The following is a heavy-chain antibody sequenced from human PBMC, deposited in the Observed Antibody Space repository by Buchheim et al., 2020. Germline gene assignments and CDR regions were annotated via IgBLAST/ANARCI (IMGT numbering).Heavy chain of an antibody. D-gene: IGHD2-15*01. V-gene: IGHV3-30*18. CDR1: GFTFSSYG. Sequence: QVQLVESGGGVVQPGRSLRLSCAASGFTFSSYGMHWVRQAPGKGLEWVAVISYDGSNKYYADSVKGRFTISRDNSKNTLYLQMNSLRAEDTAVYYCAKEGRAGGYYYYYYGMDVWGQGTT. CDR2: ISYDGSNK. CDR3: AKEGRAGGYYYYYYGMDV. J-gene: IGHJ6*02.